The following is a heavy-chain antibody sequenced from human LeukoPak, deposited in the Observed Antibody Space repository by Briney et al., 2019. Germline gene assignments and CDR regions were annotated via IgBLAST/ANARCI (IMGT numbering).Heavy chain of an antibody. CDR1: GYTFTSYD. J-gene: IGHJ1*01. V-gene: IGHV1-8*01. CDR2: MNPNSGNT. D-gene: IGHD2-15*01. Sequence: ASVKVSCKASGYTFTSYDINWVRQATGQGLEWMGWMNPNSGNTGYAQKFQGRVTMTRDTSISTAYMELSSVRSEDTAVYYCARGSGGSDAEYFQDWGQGTLVTVSS. CDR3: ARGSGGSDAEYFQD.